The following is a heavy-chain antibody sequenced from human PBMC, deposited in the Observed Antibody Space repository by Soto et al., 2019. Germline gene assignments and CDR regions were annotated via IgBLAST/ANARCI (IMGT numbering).Heavy chain of an antibody. D-gene: IGHD2-2*01. CDR3: ARHGRGGDRYCSSTSCPGMDV. CDR2: IYPGDSDT. V-gene: IGHV5-51*01. J-gene: IGHJ6*02. Sequence: PGESLKISCKGSGYSFTSYWIGWVRQMPGKGLERMGIIYPGDSDTRYSPSFQGQVTISADKSTSTAYLQWSSLKASDTAMYYCARHGRGGDRYCSSTSCPGMDVWGQGTTVTVSS. CDR1: GYSFTSYW.